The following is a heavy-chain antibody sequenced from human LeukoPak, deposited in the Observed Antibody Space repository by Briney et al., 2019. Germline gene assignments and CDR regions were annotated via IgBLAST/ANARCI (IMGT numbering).Heavy chain of an antibody. D-gene: IGHD3-3*01. CDR3: ARVYDFWSGYYRFDY. CDR2: INHSGST. V-gene: IGHV4-34*01. J-gene: IGHJ4*02. Sequence: SETLSLTCTVSGGSVNSYYLSWIRQPPGKGLEWIGEINHSGSTNYNPSLKSRVTISVDTSKNQFSLKLSSVTAADTAVYYCARVYDFWSGYYRFDYWGQGTLVTVSS. CDR1: GGSVNSYY.